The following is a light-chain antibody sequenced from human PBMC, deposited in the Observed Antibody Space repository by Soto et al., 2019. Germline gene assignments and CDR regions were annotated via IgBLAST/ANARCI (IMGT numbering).Light chain of an antibody. CDR1: QSVSSN. Sequence: EIVMTQSPATLSVSPGKRATLSCRASQSVSSNLAWYQQKPGQAPRLLIYGASTRATGIPARFSGSGSGTEFTLTISSLQSEDFAVYYCQQCNNWPWTFGQGTTVEVK. CDR2: GAS. CDR3: QQCNNWPWT. V-gene: IGKV3-15*01. J-gene: IGKJ1*01.